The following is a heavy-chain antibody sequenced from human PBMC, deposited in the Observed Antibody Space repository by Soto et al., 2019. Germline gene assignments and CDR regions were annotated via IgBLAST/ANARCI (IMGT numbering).Heavy chain of an antibody. CDR2: ITTDKGKT. V-gene: IGHV1-18*01. D-gene: IGHD4-17*01. Sequence: ASVKVSCKTSGYTFTSYGISWVRQAPGQGLEWMGWITTDKGKTTYAQKFQGRVTMTTDTSTSTAYMEMRSLRSDDTAVYYCARVIPEYGELYYWGQGTLVTVSS. CDR3: ARVIPEYGELYY. CDR1: GYTFTSYG. J-gene: IGHJ4*02.